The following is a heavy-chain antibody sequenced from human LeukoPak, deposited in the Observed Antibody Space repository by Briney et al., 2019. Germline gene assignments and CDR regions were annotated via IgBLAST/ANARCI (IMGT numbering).Heavy chain of an antibody. CDR3: ARDPFQEWELKTLDY. J-gene: IGHJ4*02. CDR1: GFTVSSYY. Sequence: GGSLRLSCAASGFTVSSYYMYWVRQAPGKGLEWVSFIYSGGSTYYADSVKGRFTISRDNSKNTLYLQMNSLRAEDTAVYYCARDPFQEWELKTLDYWGQGTLVTVSS. D-gene: IGHD1-26*01. V-gene: IGHV3-66*01. CDR2: IYSGGST.